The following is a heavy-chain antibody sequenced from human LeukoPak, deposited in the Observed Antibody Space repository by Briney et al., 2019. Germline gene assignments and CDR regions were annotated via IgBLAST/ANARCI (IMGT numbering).Heavy chain of an antibody. CDR3: ARGRIAVAGTKNYFDY. CDR1: GGSISSYY. D-gene: IGHD6-19*01. J-gene: IGHJ4*02. Sequence: SETLSLTCTVSGGSISSYYWGWIRQPPGKGLEWIGDIYYSGSTNYNPSLKSRVTISVDTSKNQFSLKLSSVTAADTAVYYCARGRIAVAGTKNYFDYWGQGTLVTVSS. CDR2: IYYSGST. V-gene: IGHV4-59*01.